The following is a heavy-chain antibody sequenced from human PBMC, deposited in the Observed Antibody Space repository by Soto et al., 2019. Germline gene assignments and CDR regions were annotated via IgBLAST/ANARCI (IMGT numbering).Heavy chain of an antibody. Sequence: GGSLRLSCAASGLTFSGFGLLLVRQAPGKGVEWVAVIWYDGNNKNYADSAKGRFTISRDNSKNTLYLQMNSLRAEDTAVYYCTRWGGSATIPYFYYWGQGTQVTVSS. CDR2: IWYDGNNK. CDR3: TRWGGSATIPYFYY. V-gene: IGHV3-33*01. J-gene: IGHJ4*02. CDR1: GLTFSGFG. D-gene: IGHD6-25*01.